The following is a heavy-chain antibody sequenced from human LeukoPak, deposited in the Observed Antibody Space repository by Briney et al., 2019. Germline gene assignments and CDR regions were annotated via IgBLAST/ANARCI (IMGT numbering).Heavy chain of an antibody. CDR1: EFMFNKFY. CDR2: INRDESEN. D-gene: IGHD1-7*01. CDR3: ARERPRYNWNYRDY. J-gene: IGHJ4*02. Sequence: SGGSLRLSCAVSEFMFNKFYLGWVRRAPGEGLEWVGSINRDESENSYMDSVKGRLSISRENAKNSLYLQMHTLRAGDTAVYYCARERPRYNWNYRDYWGERTLVTVSS. V-gene: IGHV3-7*01.